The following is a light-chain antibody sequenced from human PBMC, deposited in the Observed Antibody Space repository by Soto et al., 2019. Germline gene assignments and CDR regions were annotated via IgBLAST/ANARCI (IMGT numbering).Light chain of an antibody. CDR1: QSISTY. J-gene: IGKJ1*01. Sequence: DIQMTQSPSTLSASVGDRVTITCRASQSISTYLNWYQQKLGRAPTLLIYAASSLQSGVPSRSSGGGSGTDFTLPVSYLQPEDFAMYFCQQCYSSPRTFSQWTKVSIK. CDR3: QQCYSSPRT. V-gene: IGKV1-39*01. CDR2: AAS.